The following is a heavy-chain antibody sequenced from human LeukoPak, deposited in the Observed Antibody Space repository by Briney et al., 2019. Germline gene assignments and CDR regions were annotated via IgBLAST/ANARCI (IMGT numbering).Heavy chain of an antibody. J-gene: IGHJ4*02. CDR3: AKLTWPDFDY. CDR2: ISVSTGST. Sequence: GGSLRLSCAASGFTLSSYAMSWVSQAPGKGLEWVSSISVSTGSTYYADSVKGRFTISRDNSKNTLYLQMNSLRAEDTAVYYCAKLTWPDFDYWGQATLVTVSS. V-gene: IGHV3-23*01. CDR1: GFTLSSYA.